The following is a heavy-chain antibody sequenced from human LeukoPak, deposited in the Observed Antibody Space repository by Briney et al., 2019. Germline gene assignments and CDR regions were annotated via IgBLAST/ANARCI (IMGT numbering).Heavy chain of an antibody. D-gene: IGHD5-18*01. V-gene: IGHV3-23*01. Sequence: TGGSLRLSCAASGFTFSSYAMSWVRQAPGKGLEWVSAISGSGGSTYYADSVKGRFTISRDNSKNTLYLQMNSLRAEDTAVYYCAKDLARGYSYGYYYYYGMDVWGQGTTVTVSS. CDR2: ISGSGGST. CDR3: AKDLARGYSYGYYYYYGMDV. CDR1: GFTFSSYA. J-gene: IGHJ6*02.